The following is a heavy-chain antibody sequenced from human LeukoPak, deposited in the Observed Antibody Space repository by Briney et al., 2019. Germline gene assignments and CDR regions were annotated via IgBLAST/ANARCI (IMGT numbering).Heavy chain of an antibody. D-gene: IGHD1-26*01. Sequence: SETLSITCTVSGGSISSSSYYGGWIRQPPGKGLDWIGSIYYSGSTYYNPSLKSRVTISVDTSKNQLSLKLSSVTAADTAVYYCARHTSGSYGLDYWGQGTLVTVSS. V-gene: IGHV4-39*01. J-gene: IGHJ4*02. CDR2: IYYSGST. CDR3: ARHTSGSYGLDY. CDR1: GGSISSSSYY.